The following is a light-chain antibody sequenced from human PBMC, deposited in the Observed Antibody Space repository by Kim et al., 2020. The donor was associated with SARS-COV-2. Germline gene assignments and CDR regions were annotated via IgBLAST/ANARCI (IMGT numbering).Light chain of an antibody. CDR2: KTS. CDR1: QSIGTW. Sequence: DIQMTQSPSTLSASVGDRVTITCRASQSIGTWLAWYQQKPGKAPNLLIYKTSSLESGVPSRFSGSGSGTEFTLTISRLQPDDSAAYYCQHYNSYSPTFGQGTKVDIK. CDR3: QHYNSYSPT. V-gene: IGKV1-5*03. J-gene: IGKJ1*01.